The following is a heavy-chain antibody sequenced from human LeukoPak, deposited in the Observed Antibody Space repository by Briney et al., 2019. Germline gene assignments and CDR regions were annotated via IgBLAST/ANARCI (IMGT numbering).Heavy chain of an antibody. CDR1: GFTFSSYT. V-gene: IGHV3-21*01. Sequence: PGGSLRLSCAASGFTFSSYTMNWVRQAPGKGREWVSSISGRSGYISYADSVKGRFTISRDNAKKSLYLQITSLTAEDPAVYYCARDRGAYCGGDCYLGFDYWGRGTLVTVSS. D-gene: IGHD2-21*02. CDR2: ISGRSGYI. J-gene: IGHJ4*01. CDR3: ARDRGAYCGGDCYLGFDY.